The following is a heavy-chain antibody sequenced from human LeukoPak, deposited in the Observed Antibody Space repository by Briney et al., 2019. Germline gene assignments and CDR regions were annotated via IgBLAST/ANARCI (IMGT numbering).Heavy chain of an antibody. D-gene: IGHD2-15*01. CDR1: GFTFSIYA. CDR3: AGYSYTRGFDH. Sequence: GGSLRLSCVASGFTFSIYAMSWVRQAPGKGLEWVSTISADGGSTYYADSVRGRFIISRDNSKNTLYLQMNSLRVEDTAVYYCAGYSYTRGFDHWGQGALVIVSS. V-gene: IGHV3-23*01. J-gene: IGHJ5*02. CDR2: ISADGGST.